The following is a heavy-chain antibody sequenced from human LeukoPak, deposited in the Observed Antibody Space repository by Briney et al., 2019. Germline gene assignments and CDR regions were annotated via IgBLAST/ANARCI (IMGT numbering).Heavy chain of an antibody. D-gene: IGHD3-22*01. Sequence: SETLSLTCTVSGYSISSGYYWGWIRQPPGKGLEWIGSIYHSGSTYYNPSLKSRVTISVDTSKNQFSLKLSSVTAADTAVYYCVRLASGYLFDYWGQGTLVTVSS. CDR2: IYHSGST. V-gene: IGHV4-38-2*02. J-gene: IGHJ4*02. CDR3: VRLASGYLFDY. CDR1: GYSISSGYY.